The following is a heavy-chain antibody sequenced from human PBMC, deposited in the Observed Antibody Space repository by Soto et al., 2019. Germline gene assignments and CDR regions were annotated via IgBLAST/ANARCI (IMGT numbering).Heavy chain of an antibody. D-gene: IGHD2-15*01. J-gene: IGHJ6*02. Sequence: GASVKVSCKASGYTFTSYGISWVRQAPGQGLEWMGWISAYNGNTNYAQKLQGRVTMTTDTSTSTAYMELRSLRSDDTVLYYCVRDCRLGFYYYYGMDVWGQGTTVTVSS. CDR2: ISAYNGNT. V-gene: IGHV1-18*01. CDR1: GYTFTSYG. CDR3: VRDCRLGFYYYYGMDV.